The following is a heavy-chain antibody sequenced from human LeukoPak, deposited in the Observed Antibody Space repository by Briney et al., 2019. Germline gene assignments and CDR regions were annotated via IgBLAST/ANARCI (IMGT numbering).Heavy chain of an antibody. CDR2: IYSGGST. CDR1: GFTVSSNY. J-gene: IGHJ6*02. Sequence: GGSLRLSCAASGFTVSSNYMSWVRQAPGKGLEWVSVIYSGGSTYYADSVKGRFTISRDNSKNTLYLQMNSLRAEDTAVYYCAKGTGLYSSSWPLVYYYGMDVWGQGTTVTVSS. V-gene: IGHV3-53*01. CDR3: AKGTGLYSSSWPLVYYYGMDV. D-gene: IGHD6-13*01.